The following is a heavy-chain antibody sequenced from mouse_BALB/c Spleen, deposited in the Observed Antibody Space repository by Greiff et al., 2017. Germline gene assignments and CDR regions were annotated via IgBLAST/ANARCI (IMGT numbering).Heavy chain of an antibody. CDR2: IDPSDSET. J-gene: IGHJ4*01. V-gene: IGHV1S127*01. CDR3: ARCENDYDGDYAMDY. CDR1: GYSFTSYW. D-gene: IGHD2-4*01. Sequence: QVQLQQSGPQLVRPGASVKISCKASGYSFTSYWMHWVKQRPGQGLEWIGMIDPSDSETRLNQKFKDKATLTVDKSSSTAYMQLSSPTSEDSAVYYCARCENDYDGDYAMDYWGQGTSVTVSS.